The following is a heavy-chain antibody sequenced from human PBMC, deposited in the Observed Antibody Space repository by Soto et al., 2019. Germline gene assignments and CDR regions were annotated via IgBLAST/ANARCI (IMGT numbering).Heavy chain of an antibody. Sequence: SVKVSCKASGGTFSSYAISWVRRAPGQGLEWMGGIIPIFGTANYAQKFQGRVTITADESTSTAYMELSSLRSEDTAVYYCARDLGRSGWAGDYWGQGTLVNVSS. V-gene: IGHV1-69*13. CDR2: IIPIFGTA. D-gene: IGHD6-19*01. CDR3: ARDLGRSGWAGDY. J-gene: IGHJ4*02. CDR1: GGTFSSYA.